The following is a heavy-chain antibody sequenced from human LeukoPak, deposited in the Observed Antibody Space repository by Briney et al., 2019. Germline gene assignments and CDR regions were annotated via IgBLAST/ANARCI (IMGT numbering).Heavy chain of an antibody. CDR1: GGSISAYY. Sequence: SETLSLTCTVSGGSISAYYWSWIRQPPGKGLEWIGEINHSGSTNYNPSLKSRVTISVDTSKNQYSLKLSSVTAADTAVYYCARGVPLRYLLQYPTLITFDIWGQGTMVTVSS. CDR2: INHSGST. CDR3: ARGVPLRYLLQYPTLITFDI. V-gene: IGHV4-34*01. D-gene: IGHD3-9*01. J-gene: IGHJ3*02.